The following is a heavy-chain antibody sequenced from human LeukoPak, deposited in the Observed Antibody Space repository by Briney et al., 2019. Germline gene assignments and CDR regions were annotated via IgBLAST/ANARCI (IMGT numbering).Heavy chain of an antibody. CDR1: GGSISSGDYY. J-gene: IGHJ4*02. CDR3: ARATNIIIHKYYFGY. CDR2: IYYSGST. Sequence: SQTLSLTCTVSGGSISSGDYYWSWIRQPPGKGLEWIGYIYYSGSTYYNPSLKSRVTISVDTSKNQFSLKLSSVTAADTAVYYCARATNIIIHKYYFGYWGQGTLVTVSS. D-gene: IGHD3-10*01. V-gene: IGHV4-30-4*01.